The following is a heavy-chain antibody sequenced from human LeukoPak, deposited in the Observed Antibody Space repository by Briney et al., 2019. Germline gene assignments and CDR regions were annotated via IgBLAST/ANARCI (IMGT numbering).Heavy chain of an antibody. D-gene: IGHD2-2*01. CDR3: ATDSSNSWFDY. V-gene: IGHV3-23*01. J-gene: IGHJ4*02. Sequence: PGGSLRLSCAASGFIFNNCALSWVRRAPGKGLEWVSTIGDSGATYHADSAKGRFTISRDNSKNTLYLQMNSLRSEDTAVYYCATDSSNSWFDYWGQGTLVTVSS. CDR1: GFIFNNCA. CDR2: IGDSGAT.